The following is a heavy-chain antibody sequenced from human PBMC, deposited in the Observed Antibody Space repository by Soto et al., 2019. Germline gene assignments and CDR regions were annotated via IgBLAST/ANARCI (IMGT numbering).Heavy chain of an antibody. V-gene: IGHV2-5*02. CDR3: AHRRWTTAAGTFWFDP. CDR1: GFSLTTNGVG. D-gene: IGHD6-13*01. CDR2: IYWDDDE. Sequence: QITLKESGPTLVKPTQTLKLTCTFSGFSLTTNGVGVGWFRQHPEKALEWLALIYWDDDERYSPSLKSRLIITKDTSKKQVVLTITNMDPVDTATYYCAHRRWTTAAGTFWFDPWGQGALVTVSS. J-gene: IGHJ5*02.